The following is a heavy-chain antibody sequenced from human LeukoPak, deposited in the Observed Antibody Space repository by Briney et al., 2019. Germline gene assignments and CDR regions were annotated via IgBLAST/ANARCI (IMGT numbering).Heavy chain of an antibody. CDR3: AREGVGGRRNIAVAGDFDY. Sequence: SQTLSLTCAIPGDSVPSNSAAWNWIRQSPSRGLEWLGRTYYRSKWYNDYAVSVKSRITINPDTSKNQFSLQLNSVTPEDTAVYYCAREGVGGRRNIAVAGDFDYWGQGTLVTVSS. V-gene: IGHV6-1*01. CDR2: TYYRSKWYN. CDR1: GDSVPSNSAA. D-gene: IGHD6-19*01. J-gene: IGHJ4*02.